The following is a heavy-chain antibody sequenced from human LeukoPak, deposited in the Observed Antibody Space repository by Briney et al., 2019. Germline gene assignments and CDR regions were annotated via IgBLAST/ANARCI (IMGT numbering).Heavy chain of an antibody. CDR2: INHSGST. D-gene: IGHD5-12*01. Sequence: GSLRLSCAASGFTFSNAWMSWVRQAPGKGLEWVGEINHSGSTNYNPSLKSRVTISVDTSKNQFSLKLSSVTAADTAVYYCARLAYSGYDTGDYWGQGTLVTVSS. CDR3: ARLAYSGYDTGDY. V-gene: IGHV4-34*01. J-gene: IGHJ4*02. CDR1: GFTFSNAW.